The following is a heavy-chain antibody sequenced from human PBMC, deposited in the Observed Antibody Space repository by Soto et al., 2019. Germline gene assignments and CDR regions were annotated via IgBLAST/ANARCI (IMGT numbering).Heavy chain of an antibody. V-gene: IGHV3-33*01. CDR3: ARDGIRDSSGWYNAFDI. CDR2: IWYDGSNK. CDR1: GFTFSSYC. Sequence: GGSLRLSCAASGFTFSSYCVHWVRQAPGKGLEWVAVIWYDGSNKYYADSVKGRFTISRDNSKNTLYLQMNSLRAEDTAVYYCARDGIRDSSGWYNAFDIWGQGTMVTVSS. D-gene: IGHD6-19*01. J-gene: IGHJ3*02.